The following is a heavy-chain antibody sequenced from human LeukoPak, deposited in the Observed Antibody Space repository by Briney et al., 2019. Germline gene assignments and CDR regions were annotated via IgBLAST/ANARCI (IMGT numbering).Heavy chain of an antibody. CDR1: GGSITSYY. V-gene: IGHV4-59*01. CDR2: IYYSGST. J-gene: IGHJ4*02. D-gene: IGHD1-26*01. CDR3: AKVVGPHFDY. Sequence: PSETLSLTCTVSGGSITSYYWSWIRQPPGKGLEWIGYIYYSGSTNYNPSLKSRVTISVATSKKQFSLKLSSVTAADTAVNYCAKVVGPHFDYWGQGTLVTVSS.